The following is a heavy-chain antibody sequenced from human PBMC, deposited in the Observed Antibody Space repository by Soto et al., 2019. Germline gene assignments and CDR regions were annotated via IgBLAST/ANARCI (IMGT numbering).Heavy chain of an antibody. CDR2: ISAYNGNT. CDR3: ARDSCSGGSCYGGAFDI. CDR1: GYTFTSYG. V-gene: IGHV1-18*01. Sequence: QVQLVQSGAEVKKPGASVKVSCKASGYTFTSYGISWVRQAPGQGLEWMGWISAYNGNTNYAQKLQGRVTMTTDRSTRTAYMELRRLRSDDTAVYYCARDSCSGGSCYGGAFDIWGQGTMVTVSS. J-gene: IGHJ3*02. D-gene: IGHD2-15*01.